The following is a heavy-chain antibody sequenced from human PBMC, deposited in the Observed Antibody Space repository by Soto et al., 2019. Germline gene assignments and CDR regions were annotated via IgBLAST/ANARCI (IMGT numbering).Heavy chain of an antibody. Sequence: ASVKVSCKASGNTFTGYYMHWVRQAPGQGLEWMGWINPNSGGTNYAQKFQGWVTMTRDTSISTAYMELSRLRSDDTAVYYCARYYYGSGSYYQYAFDIWGQGTMVTVSS. CDR2: INPNSGGT. D-gene: IGHD3-10*01. CDR3: ARYYYGSGSYYQYAFDI. CDR1: GNTFTGYY. V-gene: IGHV1-2*04. J-gene: IGHJ3*02.